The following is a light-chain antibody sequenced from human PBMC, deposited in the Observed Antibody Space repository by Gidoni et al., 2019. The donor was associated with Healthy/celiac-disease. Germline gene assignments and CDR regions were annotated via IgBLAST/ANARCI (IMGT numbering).Light chain of an antibody. V-gene: IGKV3-11*01. CDR2: DAS. CDR1: QSVSSY. Sequence: VLTQSPATLSLSPGERATLSCRASQSVSSYLAGYQQKPGQAPRLLIYDASNRAPGIPARFSGSGSGTDFTLTSSSLEPEDFAVYYCQQRSNWPPLTFGGGTKVEIK. J-gene: IGKJ4*02. CDR3: QQRSNWPPLT.